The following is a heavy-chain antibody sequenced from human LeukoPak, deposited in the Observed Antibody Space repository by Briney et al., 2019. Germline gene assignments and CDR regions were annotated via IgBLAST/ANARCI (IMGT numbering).Heavy chain of an antibody. V-gene: IGHV3-48*01. J-gene: IGHJ4*02. CDR2: ISSSSSRSGSSAI. Sequence: PGGSLRLSCAASRFTFSSYSMNWVRQAPGKGLEWLSYISSSSSRSGSSAIYYADSVKGRFTISRDNARNSLYLQMNSLRAEDTAVYYCARRPKTGKNFDYWGQGTLVTVSS. CDR3: ARRPKTGKNFDY. CDR1: RFTFSSYS. D-gene: IGHD7-27*01.